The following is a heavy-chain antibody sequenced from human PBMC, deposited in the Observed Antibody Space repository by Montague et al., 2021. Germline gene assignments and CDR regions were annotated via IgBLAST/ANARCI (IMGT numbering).Heavy chain of an antibody. D-gene: IGHD6-13*01. J-gene: IGHJ4*02. CDR2: IFHSGSA. V-gene: IGHV4-4*02. CDR3: ARHGDDEWQQMAF. Sequence: SETLSLTCAVSGDFISSYTWWSWVRQPPGKGLEWIGEIFHSGSANYNPSLRSRITISVDKSKHEFSLHLNSVTPADTAVYYCARHGDDEWQQMAFWGQGTLVVVSS. CDR1: GDFISSYTW.